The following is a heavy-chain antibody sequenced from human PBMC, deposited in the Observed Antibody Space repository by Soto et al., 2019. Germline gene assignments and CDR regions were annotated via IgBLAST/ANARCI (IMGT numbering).Heavy chain of an antibody. CDR3: ARSPLHTAVAGFDY. Sequence: SETLSLTCTVSGGSISTSSYYWGWIRQPPGKGLEWIGSIFYSGSTYYNPSLKSRVTVSVDTSKNQFSLKLSSVTAADTAVYYCARSPLHTAVAGFDYWGLGTLVTVSS. V-gene: IGHV4-39*01. J-gene: IGHJ4*02. D-gene: IGHD6-19*01. CDR2: IFYSGST. CDR1: GGSISTSSYY.